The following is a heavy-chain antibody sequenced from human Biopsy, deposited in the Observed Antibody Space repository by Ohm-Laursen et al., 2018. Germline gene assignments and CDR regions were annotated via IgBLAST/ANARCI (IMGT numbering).Heavy chain of an antibody. CDR1: GGPIDSYY. V-gene: IGHV4-59*12. Sequence: GTLSLTCTVSGGPIDSYYWSWIRQPPGKALEWIGYIYFTGRTSYNPSLKSRVTMSVYTSKKQFSLRLSSVTAADTAVYYCASAGYNPDWNFDLWGRGTRVTVSS. CDR3: ASAGYNPDWNFDL. J-gene: IGHJ2*01. D-gene: IGHD5-24*01. CDR2: IYFTGRT.